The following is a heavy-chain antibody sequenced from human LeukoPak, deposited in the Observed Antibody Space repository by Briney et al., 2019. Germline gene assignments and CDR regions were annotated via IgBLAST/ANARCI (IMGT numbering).Heavy chain of an antibody. V-gene: IGHV3-74*01. CDR1: GFTFSSYW. Sequence: GGSLRLSCAASGFTFSSYWMHWVRQAPGKGLVWVSHINSDGSSTRYADSVKGRFTISRDNAKNTLYLQMNSLRAEETAVYYYARSSGWFDYWGQGTLVTVSS. CDR3: ARSSGWFDY. CDR2: INSDGSST. J-gene: IGHJ4*02. D-gene: IGHD6-25*01.